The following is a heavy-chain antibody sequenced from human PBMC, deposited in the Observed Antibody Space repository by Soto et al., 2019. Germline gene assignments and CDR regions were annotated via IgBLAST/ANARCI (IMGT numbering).Heavy chain of an antibody. J-gene: IGHJ5*02. CDR2: IYYSGNTNF. V-gene: IGHV4-59*08. Sequence: SEILSLTCTVSGDSISRSYWSWIRQPPGKGLEWIGYIYYSGNTNFNYNPTLKSRVSISVDTSKNQFSLKLSSVNAADTAIYYSATHVTYSSPWSLPWFDPWGQGTRVTVPQ. D-gene: IGHD6-19*01. CDR1: GDSISRSY. CDR3: ATHVTYSSPWSLPWFDP.